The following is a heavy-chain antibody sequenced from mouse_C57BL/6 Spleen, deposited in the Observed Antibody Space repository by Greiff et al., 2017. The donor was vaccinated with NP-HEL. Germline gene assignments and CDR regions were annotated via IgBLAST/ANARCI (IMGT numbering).Heavy chain of an antibody. J-gene: IGHJ2*01. Sequence: VQLQQPGAELVMPGASVKLSCKASGYTFTSYWMHWVKQRPGQGLEWIGEIDPSDSYTNYNQKFKGKSTLTVDKSSSTAYMQLSSLTSEDSAVYYCARGGYYYGSSPYFDYWGQGTTLTVSS. D-gene: IGHD1-1*01. CDR2: IDPSDSYT. V-gene: IGHV1-69*01. CDR1: GYTFTSYW. CDR3: ARGGYYYGSSPYFDY.